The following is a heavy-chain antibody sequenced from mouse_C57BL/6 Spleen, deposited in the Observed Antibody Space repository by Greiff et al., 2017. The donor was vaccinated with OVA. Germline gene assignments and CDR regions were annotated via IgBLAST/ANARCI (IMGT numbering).Heavy chain of an antibody. CDR3: ARETTVVAHWYFDV. V-gene: IGHV3-6*01. J-gene: IGHJ1*03. D-gene: IGHD1-1*01. Sequence: EVQLQESGPGLVKPSQSLSLTCSVTGYSITSGYYWNWIRQFPGNKLEWMGYIRYDGSNNYNPSLKNRISITRDTSKNQFFLKLNSVTTEDTATYYCARETTVVAHWYFDVWGTGTTVTVSS. CDR2: IRYDGSN. CDR1: GYSITSGYY.